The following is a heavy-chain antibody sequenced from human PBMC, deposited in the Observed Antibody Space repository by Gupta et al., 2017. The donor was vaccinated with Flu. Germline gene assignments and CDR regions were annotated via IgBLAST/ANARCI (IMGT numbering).Heavy chain of an antibody. CDR1: GFTFRSYE. V-gene: IGHV3-48*03. CDR3: ARRYCSSTSCLEDY. D-gene: IGHD2-2*01. Sequence: EVQLVESGGGLVQPGGSLRLSCAASGFTFRSYEMNWVRQAPGKGLEWVSYISSSGSTIDYADSVKGRFTISRDNAKNSLYLQMNSLRAEDTAVYYCARRYCSSTSCLEDYWGQGTLVTVSS. CDR2: ISSSGSTI. J-gene: IGHJ4*02.